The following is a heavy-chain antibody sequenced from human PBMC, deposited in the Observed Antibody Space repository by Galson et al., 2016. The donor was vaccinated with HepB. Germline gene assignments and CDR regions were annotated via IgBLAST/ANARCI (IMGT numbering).Heavy chain of an antibody. V-gene: IGHV3-30-3*01. CDR3: ARDYGGNNYYFDY. J-gene: IGHJ4*02. D-gene: IGHD4/OR15-4a*01. CDR2: ILHDGTTE. Sequence: SLRLSCAASGFNFGYYAMHWVRQAPGKGLEWVAVILHDGTTEYYADSVKGRFTVSRDSSKNTLFLLMNSLRTEDTAVYYCARDYGGNNYYFDYWGQGTRVTVSS. CDR1: GFNFGYYA.